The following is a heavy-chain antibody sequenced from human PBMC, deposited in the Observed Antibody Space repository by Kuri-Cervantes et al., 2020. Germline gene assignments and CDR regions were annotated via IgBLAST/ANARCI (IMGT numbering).Heavy chain of an antibody. CDR3: ARDSRGAVAAGGMDV. D-gene: IGHD6-19*01. Sequence: GESLKISCAASGFTFSSYGMHWVRQAPGKGLEWVAVIWYDGSNKYYADSVKGRFTISRDNSKNTLYLQMNSLRAEDTAVYYCARDSRGAVAAGGMDVWGQGTTVTVSS. V-gene: IGHV3-33*01. J-gene: IGHJ6*02. CDR1: GFTFSSYG. CDR2: IWYDGSNK.